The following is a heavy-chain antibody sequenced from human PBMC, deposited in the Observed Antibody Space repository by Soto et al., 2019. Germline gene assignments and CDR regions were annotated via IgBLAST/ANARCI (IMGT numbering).Heavy chain of an antibody. CDR2: IKQDGSEK. Sequence: QPGGSLRLSCAASGFTFSSYWMSWVRQAPGEGLEWVANIKQDGSEKYYVDSVKGRFTISRDNAKNSLYLQMNSLRAEDTAVYYCARNGGVDSSGSYSGYWGQGTLVTVSS. CDR3: ARNGGVDSSGSYSGY. D-gene: IGHD3-22*01. J-gene: IGHJ4*02. CDR1: GFTFSSYW. V-gene: IGHV3-7*01.